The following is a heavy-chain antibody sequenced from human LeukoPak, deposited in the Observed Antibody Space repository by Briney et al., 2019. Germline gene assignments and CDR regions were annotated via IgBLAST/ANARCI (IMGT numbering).Heavy chain of an antibody. J-gene: IGHJ4*02. Sequence: GGSLRLSCAASGFTFSRSWMTWVRQAPGKGLEWVADIQGDGIEKYYVDSVKGRFTVSRDNAKNSLYLQMNSLRDEDTAVYYCARDRYSSSGNFDYWGQGTLVTVSS. CDR1: GFTFSRSW. D-gene: IGHD6-6*01. V-gene: IGHV3-7*01. CDR3: ARDRYSSSGNFDY. CDR2: IQGDGIEK.